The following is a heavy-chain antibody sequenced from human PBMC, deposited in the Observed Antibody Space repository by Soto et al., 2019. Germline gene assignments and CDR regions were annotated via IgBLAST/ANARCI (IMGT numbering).Heavy chain of an antibody. CDR1: GYSFTSYW. J-gene: IGHJ4*02. V-gene: IGHV5-10-1*01. CDR2: IDPSDSYV. D-gene: IGHD6-19*01. Sequence: GESLKISCKGSGYSFTSYWISWVRQMPGKGLEWMGSIDPSDSYVRYSPSFQGHVTISGDKSVSTSYLQWSNLKASDTAVYFCASPDRYTTGWYFHYWGQGALVTVSS. CDR3: ASPDRYTTGWYFHY.